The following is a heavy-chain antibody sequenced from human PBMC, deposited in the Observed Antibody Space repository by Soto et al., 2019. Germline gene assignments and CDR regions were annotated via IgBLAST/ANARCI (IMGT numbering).Heavy chain of an antibody. D-gene: IGHD4-17*01. CDR2: IFYSGTT. Sequence: SETLSLTCTVTGGSISRSHNFWCWIRHPPGKGLELIGSIFYSGTTYNNPSLNSRVTLSVDTSKNQFSLKLNSVTAADTAVYYFFCYYGDYKDFFAYWGQGTLVPGSS. V-gene: IGHV4-39*01. CDR1: GGSISRSHNF. CDR3: FCYYGDYKDFFAY. J-gene: IGHJ4*02.